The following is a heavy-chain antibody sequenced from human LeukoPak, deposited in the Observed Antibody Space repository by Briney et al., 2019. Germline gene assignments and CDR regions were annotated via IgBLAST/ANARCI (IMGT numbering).Heavy chain of an antibody. CDR3: ARDFGY. CDR2: ISVDGSAT. Sequence: GGSLRLSCAASGFTFQNYAMDWLRQTPDRGLFWVAAISVDGSATNYADSVKGRFTVSRDNSRNTLFLQMNNLRPDDTAVYYCARDFGYWGQGTLVTVSS. CDR1: GFTFQNYA. J-gene: IGHJ4*02. V-gene: IGHV3-30*04.